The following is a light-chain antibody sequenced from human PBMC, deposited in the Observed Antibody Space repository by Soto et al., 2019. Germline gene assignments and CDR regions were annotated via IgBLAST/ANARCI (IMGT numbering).Light chain of an antibody. CDR3: QQYGDSRT. J-gene: IGKJ1*01. CDR2: GAS. V-gene: IGKV3-15*01. CDR1: QSVSSN. Sequence: EIVMTQSPATLSVSPGERATLSCRASQSVSSNLAWYQQKPGQAPRLLIYGASTRATGIPARFSGSGSGTEFTLTISSLQPEDFATYYCQQYGDSRTFGQGTKVDI.